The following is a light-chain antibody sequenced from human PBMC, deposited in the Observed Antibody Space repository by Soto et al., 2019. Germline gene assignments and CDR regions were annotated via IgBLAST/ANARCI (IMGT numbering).Light chain of an antibody. CDR3: CSYAGSNRV. Sequence: QSALTQPASVSGSPGQSITISCTGTSSDVGSYNLVSWYQQHPGKAPKLMIYEVSKRPPGVSNRFSGSKSGNTASLTISGLQAEDEADYYCCSYAGSNRVFGGGTKVTVL. J-gene: IGLJ2*01. CDR1: SSDVGSYNL. V-gene: IGLV2-23*02. CDR2: EVS.